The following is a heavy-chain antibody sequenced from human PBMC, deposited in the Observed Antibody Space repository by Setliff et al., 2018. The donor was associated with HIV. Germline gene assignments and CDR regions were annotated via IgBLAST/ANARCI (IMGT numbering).Heavy chain of an antibody. Sequence: ASVKVSCKASGYTFTSHGISWVRQAPGQGLEWMGGISAYNGNTNYAQKLQGRVTMTTDTSTSTAYMELRSLRSDDTAVYYCARDYAYDILTGYYSPPDAFDIWGQGTMVTVSS. V-gene: IGHV1-18*01. J-gene: IGHJ3*02. CDR1: GYTFTSHG. D-gene: IGHD3-9*01. CDR2: ISAYNGNT. CDR3: ARDYAYDILTGYYSPPDAFDI.